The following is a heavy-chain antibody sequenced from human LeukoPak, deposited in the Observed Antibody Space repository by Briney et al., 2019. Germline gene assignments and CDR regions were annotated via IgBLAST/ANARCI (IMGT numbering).Heavy chain of an antibody. V-gene: IGHV1-18*01. Sequence: ASVKVSCKASGYTFTSYGISWVRQAPGQGLEWMGWISAYNGNTNYAQKLQGRVTMTRDTSTSTVYMELSSLRSEDTAVYYCARNLRFLEWLIDYWGQGTLVTVSS. D-gene: IGHD3-3*01. CDR3: ARNLRFLEWLIDY. CDR2: ISAYNGNT. CDR1: GYTFTSYG. J-gene: IGHJ4*02.